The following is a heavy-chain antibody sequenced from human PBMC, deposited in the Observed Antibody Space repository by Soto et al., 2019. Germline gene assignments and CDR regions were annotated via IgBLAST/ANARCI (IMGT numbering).Heavy chain of an antibody. J-gene: IGHJ4*02. D-gene: IGHD6-13*01. CDR2: INAGNGNT. CDR1: GYTFTSYA. Sequence: ASVKVPCNASGYTFTSYAMHWVRQAPGQRLEWMGWINAGNGNTKYSQKFQGRVTITRDTSASTAYMELSSLRSGDTAVYYCARTSQISRIQQLVLGYWGQGTLVTVSS. CDR3: ARTSQISRIQQLVLGY. V-gene: IGHV1-3*01.